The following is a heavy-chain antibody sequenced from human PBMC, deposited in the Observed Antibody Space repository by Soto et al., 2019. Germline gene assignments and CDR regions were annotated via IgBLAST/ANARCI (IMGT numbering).Heavy chain of an antibody. J-gene: IGHJ6*02. CDR3: AKDITVSSSWYFGGYYGMDV. CDR2: ISYDGSNK. V-gene: IGHV3-30*18. D-gene: IGHD6-13*01. CDR1: GFTFSSYG. Sequence: PGGSLRLSCAASGFTFSSYGMHWVRQAPGKGLEWVAVISYDGSNKYYADSVKGRFTISRDNSKNTLYLQMNSLRAEDTAVYYCAKDITVSSSWYFGGYYGMDVWGQGTTVTVSS.